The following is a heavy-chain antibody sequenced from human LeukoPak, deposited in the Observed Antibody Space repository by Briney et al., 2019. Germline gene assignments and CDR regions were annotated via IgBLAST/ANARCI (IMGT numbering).Heavy chain of an antibody. CDR3: ATHRTTVITGLVY. CDR2: LDPADGET. Sequence: ASVKVSCKVSGYTLTDLFTHWVRQAPAKGREWMGGLDPADGETIYAQKFQGRVTMTEDTSTDTAYMELNSLRSEDTAVYYCATHRTTVITGLVYWGQGTLVSVSS. V-gene: IGHV1-24*01. J-gene: IGHJ4*02. CDR1: GYTLTDLF. D-gene: IGHD4-17*01.